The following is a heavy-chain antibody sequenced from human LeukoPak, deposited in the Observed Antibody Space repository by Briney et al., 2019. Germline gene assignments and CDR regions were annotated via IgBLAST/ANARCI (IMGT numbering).Heavy chain of an antibody. D-gene: IGHD3-22*01. Sequence: PSETLSLTCAVSGVSISSSNWWSWVRQPPGKGLEWIGEIYHSGSTNYNPSLKSRVTISVDQSKSQLSLKLSSVTAADTAVYYCARHQYYYDSSGYDYWGQGTLVTVSS. J-gene: IGHJ4*02. CDR3: ARHQYYYDSSGYDY. CDR2: IYHSGST. V-gene: IGHV4-4*02. CDR1: GVSISSSNW.